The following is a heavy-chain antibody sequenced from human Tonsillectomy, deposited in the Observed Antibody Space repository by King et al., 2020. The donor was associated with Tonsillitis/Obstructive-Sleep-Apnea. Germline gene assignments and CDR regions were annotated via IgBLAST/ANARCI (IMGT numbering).Heavy chain of an antibody. Sequence: QLQESGPGLVKPSETLSLTCTVSGGSISTYYWSWLRQPPGKGLEWIGYIYYSGSTNYNPSLKSRVTISVDTSKNQFSLQLSSVTAADTAVYYCARGRTLGGNFDYWGQGTLVTVSS. CDR2: IYYSGST. CDR3: ARGRTLGGNFDY. V-gene: IGHV4-59*01. J-gene: IGHJ4*02. D-gene: IGHD1-14*01. CDR1: GGSISTYY.